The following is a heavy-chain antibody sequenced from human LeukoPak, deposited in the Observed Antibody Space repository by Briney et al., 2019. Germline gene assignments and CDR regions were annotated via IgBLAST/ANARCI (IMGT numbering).Heavy chain of an antibody. J-gene: IGHJ6*02. D-gene: IGHD6-19*01. Sequence: GGSLRLSCAASGFTFSNAWMSWVRQAPGKGLEWVGRIKSKTDGGTTDYAAPVKGRFTISRDDSKNTLYLQMNSLKTEDAAVYYCTAPIAVAGYYYYGMDVRGQGTTVTVSS. CDR1: GFTFSNAW. CDR2: IKSKTDGGTT. V-gene: IGHV3-15*01. CDR3: TAPIAVAGYYYYGMDV.